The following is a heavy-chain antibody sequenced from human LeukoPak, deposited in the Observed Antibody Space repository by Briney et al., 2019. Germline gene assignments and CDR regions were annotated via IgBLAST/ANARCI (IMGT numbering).Heavy chain of an antibody. J-gene: IGHJ4*02. CDR3: ARGRVVAGLHDY. D-gene: IGHD6-19*01. CDR1: GGSFSGYY. CDR2: INHSGST. V-gene: IGHV4-34*01. Sequence: SETLSLTCAVYGGSFSGYYWSWIRQPPGKGLEWIGEINHSGSTNYNPSLKSRVTISVDTSKNQFSLKLSSVTAADTAVYYCARGRVVAGLHDYWGQGTLVTVSS.